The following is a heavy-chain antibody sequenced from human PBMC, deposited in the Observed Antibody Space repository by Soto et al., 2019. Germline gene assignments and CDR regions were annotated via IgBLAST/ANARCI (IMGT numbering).Heavy chain of an antibody. CDR3: ARAPRRYCTSLSCLGLYGLDV. D-gene: IGHD2-8*01. CDR1: GFTFSDYA. V-gene: IGHV3-30-3*01. J-gene: IGHJ6*02. Sequence: QVQLVESGGGVVQPGRSLRLSCAASGFTFSDYAMHWVRHVPGQGLEWVAGISCDGNIKYDADSVKGRFTISRYNSKNTLFLQMDSQKGEDTAVYSCARAPRRYCTSLSCLGLYGLDVWDPGTAVTVSS. CDR2: ISCDGNIK.